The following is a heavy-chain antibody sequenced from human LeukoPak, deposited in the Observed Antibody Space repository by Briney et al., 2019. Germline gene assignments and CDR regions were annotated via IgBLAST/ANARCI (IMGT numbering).Heavy chain of an antibody. CDR1: GYSFTNYW. D-gene: IGHD2-15*01. CDR3: ATYRGGYYFDY. V-gene: IGHV5-51*01. Sequence: GESLKISCKGSGYSFTNYWIAWVRQMPGKGLERMGIIYPGDSDTRYSPSFQGQVTISADKSISTAYLEWSSLKASDTAMYYCATYRGGYYFDYWSQGTLVTVSS. CDR2: IYPGDSDT. J-gene: IGHJ4*02.